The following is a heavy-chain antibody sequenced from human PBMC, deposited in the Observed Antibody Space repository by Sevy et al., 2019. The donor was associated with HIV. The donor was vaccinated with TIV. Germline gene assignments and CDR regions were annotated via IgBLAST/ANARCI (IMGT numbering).Heavy chain of an antibody. CDR2: TKEDGSEK. D-gene: IGHD1-1*01. J-gene: IGHJ6*02. CDR3: AGDRTWNDFYYNYGMDV. Sequence: GGSLRLSCAASGFTFRNYWMSWVRQAPGKGLEWVANTKEDGSEKYYVDSVKGRFTISRDNAKNSLYLQMNSLRAEDTAVYYCAGDRTWNDFYYNYGMDVWGQGTTVTVSS. V-gene: IGHV3-7*01. CDR1: GFTFRNYW.